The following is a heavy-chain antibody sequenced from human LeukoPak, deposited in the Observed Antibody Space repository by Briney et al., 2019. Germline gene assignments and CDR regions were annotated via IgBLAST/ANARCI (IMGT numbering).Heavy chain of an antibody. D-gene: IGHD1-26*01. Sequence: SETLSLTCTVSGGSISSCYWSWIRQPPGKGPEWIGSISYSGSTNYNPSLKSRVTISIDTSKNHFSLKVTSVTAADTAVYYCARGLGSYPYYFDYWGQGTLVTVSS. J-gene: IGHJ4*02. CDR3: ARGLGSYPYYFDY. CDR1: GGSISSCY. CDR2: ISYSGST. V-gene: IGHV4-59*01.